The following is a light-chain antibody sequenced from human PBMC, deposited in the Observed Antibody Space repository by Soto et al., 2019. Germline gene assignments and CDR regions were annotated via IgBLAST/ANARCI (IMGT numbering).Light chain of an antibody. Sequence: EIVLTQSPATLSSSPGERSTLSCRASQSVSSYLAWYQQKHGQXPRXXIYGASSRATGIPDRFSGSGSGTDFTITISRLEPEDFEVYYCQQYGSSPWTFGQGTKVDIK. CDR1: QSVSSY. CDR2: GAS. CDR3: QQYGSSPWT. J-gene: IGKJ1*01. V-gene: IGKV3-20*01.